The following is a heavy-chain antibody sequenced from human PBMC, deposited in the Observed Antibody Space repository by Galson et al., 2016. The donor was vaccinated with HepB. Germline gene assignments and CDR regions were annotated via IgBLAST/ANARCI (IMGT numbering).Heavy chain of an antibody. CDR3: ARSRSRHFDQ. V-gene: IGHV3-33*02. CDR2: IWADGNSQ. CDR1: GFTFSAYG. Sequence: SLRLSCATSGFTFSAYGMHWVRLAPGKGLEWLSVIWADGNSQSSADAGAGRFTISRDNSRSTLLLQLNSLRVEDTAIYYCARSRSRHFDQWGQGTLVTVSS. J-gene: IGHJ5*02. D-gene: IGHD6-13*01.